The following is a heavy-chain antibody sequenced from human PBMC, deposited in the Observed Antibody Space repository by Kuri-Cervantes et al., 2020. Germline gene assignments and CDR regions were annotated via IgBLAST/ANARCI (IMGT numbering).Heavy chain of an antibody. CDR2: ITYDGSNK. Sequence: GGSLRLSCAASGFTFSSYAMHGVRQAPGKGLEWVAVITYDGSNKYYADPMMGRFTISRDNSKNTLYLQMNSLRAEDTAVYYCAKGLLLGDRSDYWGQGTLVTVSS. CDR1: GFTFSSYA. V-gene: IGHV3-30-3*01. CDR3: AKGLLLGDRSDY. D-gene: IGHD2-15*01. J-gene: IGHJ4*02.